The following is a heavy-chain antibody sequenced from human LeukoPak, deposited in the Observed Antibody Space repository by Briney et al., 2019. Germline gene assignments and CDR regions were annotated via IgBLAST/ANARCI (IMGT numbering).Heavy chain of an antibody. CDR2: IYSSGST. D-gene: IGHD4-11*01. Sequence: SETLSLTCTVSGGSISSHYWSWIRQPAGKGLEWIGRIYSSGSTNYNPSLKSRVAMSVDTSKNQFSLKLSSVTAADTAVYYCARNRGSTVITDQYYYYYMDVWGKGTTVTVSS. CDR3: ARNRGSTVITDQYYYYYMDV. V-gene: IGHV4-4*07. J-gene: IGHJ6*03. CDR1: GGSISSHY.